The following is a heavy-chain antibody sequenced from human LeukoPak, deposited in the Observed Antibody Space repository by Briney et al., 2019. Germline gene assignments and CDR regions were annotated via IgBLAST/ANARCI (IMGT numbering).Heavy chain of an antibody. V-gene: IGHV4-59*01. CDR2: IYYSGST. CDR1: GGSFSGYY. Sequence: PSETLSLTCAVYGGSFSGYYWSWIRQPPGKGLEWIGYIYYSGSTNYNPSLKSRVTISVDTSKNQFSLKLSSVTAADTAVYYCARVTDWNDLDYWGPGTLVTVSS. D-gene: IGHD1-1*01. CDR3: ARVTDWNDLDY. J-gene: IGHJ4*02.